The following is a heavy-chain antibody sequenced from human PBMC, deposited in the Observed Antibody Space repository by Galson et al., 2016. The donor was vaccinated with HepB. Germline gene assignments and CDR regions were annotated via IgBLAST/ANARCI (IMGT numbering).Heavy chain of an antibody. J-gene: IGHJ3*01. V-gene: IGHV3-30*18. Sequence: SLRLSCAASGFTFSHYGMHWVRQAPGKGLEWVAFMSYDGSNTYHSDSVKGRFTISRDNPKTTLYLHMNSLRPADTAVYYCAKDQAGVRHVFDLWGQGTKVTVAS. CDR1: GFTFSHYG. CDR3: AKDQAGVRHVFDL. CDR2: MSYDGSNT. D-gene: IGHD2-8*01.